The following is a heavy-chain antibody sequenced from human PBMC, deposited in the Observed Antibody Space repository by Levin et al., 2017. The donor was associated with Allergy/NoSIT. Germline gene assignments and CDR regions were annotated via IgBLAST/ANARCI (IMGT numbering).Heavy chain of an antibody. CDR3: ARRIAVAGYYFDY. D-gene: IGHD6-19*01. CDR1: GYSFTSYW. J-gene: IGHJ4*02. V-gene: IGHV5-51*01. Sequence: PGGSLRLSCKGSGYSFTSYWIGWVRQMPGKGLEWMGIIYPGDSDTRYSPSFQGQVTISADKSISTAYLQWSSLKAPDTAMYYCARRIAVAGYYFDYWGQGTLVTVSS. CDR2: IYPGDSDT.